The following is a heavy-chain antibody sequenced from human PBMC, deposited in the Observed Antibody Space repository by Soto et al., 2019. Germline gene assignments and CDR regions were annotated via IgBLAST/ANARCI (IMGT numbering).Heavy chain of an antibody. CDR3: ATAPFYDVLSGYYREKYFDY. Sequence: SVKVSCKASGGTFSSHAISWVRQAPGQGLEWMGCIIPIFGATNYAQKFQGRVTITADESTATAYMELSNLRSEDTAVYYCATAPFYDVLSGYYREKYFDYWGRGSLVTVSS. V-gene: IGHV1-69*13. D-gene: IGHD3-3*01. J-gene: IGHJ4*02. CDR2: IIPIFGAT. CDR1: GGTFSSHA.